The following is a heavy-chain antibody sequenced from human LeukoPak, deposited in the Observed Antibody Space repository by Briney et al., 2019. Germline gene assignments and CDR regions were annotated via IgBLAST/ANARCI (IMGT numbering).Heavy chain of an antibody. Sequence: ASVRVSCKASGYTFTGYYMHWVRQAPGQGLEWMGWINPNSGGTNYAQKFQGRVTMTRATSISTAYMELSRLRSDDTAVYYCARDLPHYDSSGYFPPGYYCYYMDVWGKGTTATVSS. CDR3: ARDLPHYDSSGYFPPGYYCYYMDV. V-gene: IGHV1-2*02. J-gene: IGHJ6*03. CDR2: INPNSGGT. CDR1: GYTFTGYY. D-gene: IGHD3-22*01.